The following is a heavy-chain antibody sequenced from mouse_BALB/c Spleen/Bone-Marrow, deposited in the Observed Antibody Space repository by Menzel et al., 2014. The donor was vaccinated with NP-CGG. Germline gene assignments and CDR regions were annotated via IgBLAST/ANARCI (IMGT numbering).Heavy chain of an antibody. Sequence: EVHLVESGGGLVQPGGSLKLSCAPSGFTFSDYYMYWVRQTPEKRLEWVAYISNGGGSTYYPDTVKGRFTISRDNAKNTLYLQMSRLKSEDTAMYYCARHRYFDYWGQGTTLTVSS. J-gene: IGHJ2*01. CDR1: GFTFSDYY. CDR2: ISNGGGST. V-gene: IGHV5-12*01. CDR3: ARHRYFDY.